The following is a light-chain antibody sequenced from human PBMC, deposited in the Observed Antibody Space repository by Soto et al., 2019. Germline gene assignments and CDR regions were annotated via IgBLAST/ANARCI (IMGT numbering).Light chain of an antibody. Sequence: EVVMTQSPATLSVSPGERATLSCRASQSVDTNLAWYQQKPGQAPRLLIYGASTRATAIPARFSGSGSGTEFTLTINSLQSEDFAVYYCQYYIRWPPGGTFGQGTKVEIK. CDR2: GAS. CDR1: QSVDTN. V-gene: IGKV3-15*01. CDR3: QYYIRWPPGGT. J-gene: IGKJ1*01.